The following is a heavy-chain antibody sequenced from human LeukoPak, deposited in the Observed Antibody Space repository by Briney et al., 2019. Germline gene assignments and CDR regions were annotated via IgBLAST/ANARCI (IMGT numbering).Heavy chain of an antibody. D-gene: IGHD2-2*01. CDR2: INHSGST. CDR1: GGSFSGYY. V-gene: IGHV4-34*01. CDR3: ARPGGYCSSTSCYGSFDY. Sequence: PSETLSLTCAVYGGSFSGYYWSWIRQPPGKGLEWSGEINHSGSTNYNPSLKSRVTISVDTSKNQFSLKLSSVTAADTAVYYCARPGGYCSSTSCYGSFDYWGQGTLVTVSS. J-gene: IGHJ4*02.